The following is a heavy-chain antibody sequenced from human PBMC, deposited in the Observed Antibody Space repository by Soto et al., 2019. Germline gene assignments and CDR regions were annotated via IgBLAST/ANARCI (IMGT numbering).Heavy chain of an antibody. CDR3: ATSIAATGTDY. CDR2: ISPSGGGT. J-gene: IGHJ4*02. D-gene: IGHD6-13*01. Sequence: GGSLRLSCAASGFTFSSYAMSWVRQAPGKGLEWVSGISPSGGGTYYADSVKGRFTISRDNSKNTLCLQMSSLRDDDTAIYYCATSIAATGTDYWGQGTLVTVSS. CDR1: GFTFSSYA. V-gene: IGHV3-23*01.